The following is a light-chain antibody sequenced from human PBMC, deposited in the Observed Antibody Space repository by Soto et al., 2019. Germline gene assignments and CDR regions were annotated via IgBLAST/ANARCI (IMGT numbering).Light chain of an antibody. CDR3: QQYNNWPPWT. CDR2: DAS. CDR1: QSVSSN. Sequence: EIVVTQSPATLSVSPGERATLSCRASQSVSSNLAWYQQKPGQAPRLLIYDASTRAAGNPARFSGRGSGTEFTLTISSLQSEDFAVYYCQQYNNWPPWTFGQGTKVEIK. J-gene: IGKJ1*01. V-gene: IGKV3-15*01.